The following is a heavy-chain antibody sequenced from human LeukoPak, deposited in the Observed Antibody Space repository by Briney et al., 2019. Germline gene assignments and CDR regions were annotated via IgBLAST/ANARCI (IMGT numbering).Heavy chain of an antibody. CDR2: ISYDDTNK. Sequence: GGSLRLSCAASGFTFSNYALHWVRQAPGKGLEGVAVISYDDTNKYYVDSVKGRFTISRDNSKNTLYLQMNSLRAEDTAVYYCARMYYHDSSDYYWAPDYWGQGTLVTVSS. CDR1: GFTFSNYA. V-gene: IGHV3-30*04. J-gene: IGHJ4*02. D-gene: IGHD3-22*01. CDR3: ARMYYHDSSDYYWAPDY.